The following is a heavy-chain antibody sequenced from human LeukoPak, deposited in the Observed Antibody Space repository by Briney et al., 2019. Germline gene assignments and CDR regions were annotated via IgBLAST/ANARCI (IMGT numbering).Heavy chain of an antibody. D-gene: IGHD2/OR15-2a*01. CDR3: ARAVNRGYYYYYMDV. CDR1: GGTFSSHA. CDR2: IIPIFGTA. Sequence: SVKVSCKASGGTFSSHAISWVRQAPGQGLEWMGRIIPIFGTANYAQKFQGRVTITTDESTSTAYMELSSLRSEDTAVYYCARAVNRGYYYYYMDVRGKGTTVTVSS. J-gene: IGHJ6*03. V-gene: IGHV1-69*05.